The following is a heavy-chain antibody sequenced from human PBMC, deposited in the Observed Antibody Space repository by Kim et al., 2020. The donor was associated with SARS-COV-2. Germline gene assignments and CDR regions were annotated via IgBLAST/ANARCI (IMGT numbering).Heavy chain of an antibody. Sequence: SETLSLTCTVSGGSISSGGYYWSWIRQHPGKGLEWIGYIYYSGSTYYNPSLKSRVTISVDTSKNQFSLKLSSVTAADTAVYYCASLWFGELFPPYYYYYGMDVWGQGTTVTVSS. D-gene: IGHD3-10*01. V-gene: IGHV4-31*03. CDR2: IYYSGST. CDR3: ASLWFGELFPPYYYYYGMDV. CDR1: GGSISSGGYY. J-gene: IGHJ6*02.